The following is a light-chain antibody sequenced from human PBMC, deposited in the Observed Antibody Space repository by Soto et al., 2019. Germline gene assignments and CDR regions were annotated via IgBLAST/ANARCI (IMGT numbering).Light chain of an antibody. CDR2: GAS. CDR3: QQYGSSPLT. J-gene: IGKJ4*01. Sequence: EIVMTQSPATLSVSPGERATLSGRASQSVSSDLAWYHQKPGQAPRLLIYGASNRATGIPDRFSGSGSGIDFTLTITRLEPEDFAVYFCQQYGSSPLTFGGGTKVDIK. V-gene: IGKV3-20*01. CDR1: QSVSSD.